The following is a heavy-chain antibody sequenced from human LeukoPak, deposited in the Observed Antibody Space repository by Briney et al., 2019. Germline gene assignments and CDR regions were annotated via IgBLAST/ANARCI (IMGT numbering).Heavy chain of an antibody. Sequence: PSETLSLTCTVSGGSISSSSYYWGWIRQPPGKGLEWIGSIYHSGNTYDKPSLKSRVTMSVDTSKNQFSLKLDSVTAADTAVYYCAREGGTYSSGWREDCWGQGTLVTVSS. CDR2: IYHSGNT. D-gene: IGHD6-19*01. CDR3: AREGGTYSSGWREDC. J-gene: IGHJ4*02. CDR1: GGSISSSSYY. V-gene: IGHV4-39*07.